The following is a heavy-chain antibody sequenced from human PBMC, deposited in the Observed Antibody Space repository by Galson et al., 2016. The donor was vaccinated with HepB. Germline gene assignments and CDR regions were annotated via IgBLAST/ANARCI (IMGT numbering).Heavy chain of an antibody. V-gene: IGHV5-51*01. D-gene: IGHD6-13*01. CDR3: ARQWGLIVATGPFDP. J-gene: IGHJ5*02. CDR1: GFSFTNYW. CDR2: IYPGDSDT. Sequence: QSGAEVKKPGESLKISCQGFGFSFTNYWIGWVRQMPGKGLEWMGIIYPGDSDTRYSPSFEGQVTISADKSISTAYLQWSSLKASDTAIDYCARQWGLIVATGPFDPWGQGTLVTVSS.